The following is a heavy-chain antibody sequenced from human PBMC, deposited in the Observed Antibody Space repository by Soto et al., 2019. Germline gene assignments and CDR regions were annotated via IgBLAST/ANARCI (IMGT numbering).Heavy chain of an antibody. CDR3: ARAEDYGSGSYRGYYSYYGMDV. CDR2: IIPIFGTA. J-gene: IGHJ6*02. V-gene: IGHV1-69*13. D-gene: IGHD3-10*01. Sequence: SVKVSCKASGGTFSSYAISWVRQAPGQGLEWMGGIIPIFGTANYAQKFQGRVTITADESTSTAYMELSSLRSEDTAVYYCARAEDYGSGSYRGYYSYYGMDVWGQGTTVTVSS. CDR1: GGTFSSYA.